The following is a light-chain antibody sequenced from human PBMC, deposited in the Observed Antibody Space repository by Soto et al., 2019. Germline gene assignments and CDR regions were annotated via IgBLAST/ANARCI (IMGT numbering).Light chain of an antibody. J-gene: IGLJ3*02. V-gene: IGLV2-11*01. CDR2: DVS. CDR3: CSYAGSPWV. Sequence: QSALTXPRXXXXXXGQSVTISCTGTSSDVGGYNYVSWYQQHPGKAPKLMIYDVSKRPSGVPDRFSGSKSGNTASLTISGLQAEDEADYYCCSYAGSPWVFGGGTKLTVL. CDR1: SSDVGGYNY.